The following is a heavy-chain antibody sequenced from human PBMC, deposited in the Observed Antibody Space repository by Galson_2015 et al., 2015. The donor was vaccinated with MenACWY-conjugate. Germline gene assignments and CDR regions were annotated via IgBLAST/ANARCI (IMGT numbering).Heavy chain of an antibody. CDR2: IRDTGGL. Sequence: SETLSLTCTVSGGSISSHYWSWFRQPPGKGLEWIAYIRDTGGLKDNPSLKSRVTMSADKSNNQFSLRLISVTAADTAVYYCARIPTWGSNFGYFDYWGQGILVAVSS. CDR1: GGSISSHY. V-gene: IGHV4-59*08. J-gene: IGHJ4*02. CDR3: ARIPTWGSNFGYFDY. D-gene: IGHD7-27*01.